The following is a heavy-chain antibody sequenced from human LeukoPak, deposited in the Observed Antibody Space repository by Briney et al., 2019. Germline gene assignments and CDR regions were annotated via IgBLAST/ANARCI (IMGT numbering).Heavy chain of an antibody. Sequence: GGSLRHSSAASGDTFSGYAMHWVRQAPGGSVEWVAVIRYDGSTKYYGYSVKGRFTISNDNSQNPLFLQMNSLGEEETPVYYCSRVFPPMIESPFGYWGQGTLVTVSS. D-gene: IGHD3-22*01. CDR3: SRVFPPMIESPFGY. J-gene: IGHJ4*02. CDR2: IRYDGSTK. CDR1: GDTFSGYA. V-gene: IGHV3-30*02.